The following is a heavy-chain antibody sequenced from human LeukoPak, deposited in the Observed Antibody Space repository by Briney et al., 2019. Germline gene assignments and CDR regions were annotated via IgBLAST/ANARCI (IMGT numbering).Heavy chain of an antibody. D-gene: IGHD3-9*01. CDR3: ARALQDYDILTGYYNYFDY. Sequence: SETLSLTCTVSGGSISSYYWSWIRQPPGKGLEWIGYIYYSGSTNYNPSLKSRVTISVDTSKNQSSLKLSSVTAADTAVYYCARALQDYDILTGYYNYFDYWGQGTLVTVSS. CDR2: IYYSGST. J-gene: IGHJ4*02. V-gene: IGHV4-59*01. CDR1: GGSISSYY.